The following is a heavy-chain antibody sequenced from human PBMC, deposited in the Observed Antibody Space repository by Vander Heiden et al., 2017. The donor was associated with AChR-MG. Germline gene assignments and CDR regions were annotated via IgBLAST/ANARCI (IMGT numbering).Heavy chain of an antibody. CDR2: ITDSGDST. D-gene: IGHD2-15*01. Sequence: EVQLLESGGRLVQPGGSLRLSCAASGFTLRNYAMTCVSPVPGQELECVSSITDSGDSTNYADSVKGRFTISRDNSRNTLYLQMSNLKADDTAVYYCAKGALRWCTGGTCYPLDSGGQGTLGTVSS. V-gene: IGHV3-23*01. CDR1: GFTLRNYA. CDR3: AKGALRWCTGGTCYPLDS. J-gene: IGHJ4*02.